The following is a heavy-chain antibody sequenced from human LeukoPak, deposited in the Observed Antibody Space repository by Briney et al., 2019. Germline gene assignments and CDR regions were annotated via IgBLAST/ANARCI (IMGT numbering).Heavy chain of an antibody. J-gene: IGHJ5*02. CDR3: AKMYYDFWSGYYPQGNWFDP. V-gene: IGHV3-23*01. Sequence: GGSLRLSCAASGFTVSSNYMSWVRQAPGKGLEWVSAISGSGGSTYYVDSVKGRFTISRDNSKNTLYLQMNSLRAEDTAVYYCAKMYYDFWSGYYPQGNWFDPWGQGTLVTVSS. D-gene: IGHD3-3*01. CDR1: GFTVSSNY. CDR2: ISGSGGST.